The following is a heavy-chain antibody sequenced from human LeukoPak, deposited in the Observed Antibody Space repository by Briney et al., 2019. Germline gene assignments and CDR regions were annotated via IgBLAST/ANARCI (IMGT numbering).Heavy chain of an antibody. CDR3: ARKTKGGYSYGSDY. J-gene: IGHJ4*02. D-gene: IGHD5-18*01. Sequence: SETLSLTCTVSGGSISSSSYYWGWIRQPPGKGRGWIGSIYYSGSTYYNPSRKSRVTISVDTSKNQFSLKLSSVTAADAAVYYCARKTKGGYSYGSDYWGQGTLVTVSS. V-gene: IGHV4-39*01. CDR2: IYYSGST. CDR1: GGSISSSSYY.